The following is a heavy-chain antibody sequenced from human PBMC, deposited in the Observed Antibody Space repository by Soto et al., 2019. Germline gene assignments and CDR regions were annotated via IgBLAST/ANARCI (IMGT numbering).Heavy chain of an antibody. CDR2: ISGPSIYI. CDR3: ARGFRNGFNV. J-gene: IGHJ6*02. D-gene: IGHD2-8*01. Sequence: EVQLVESGGGLVKPGGSLRLCSVASRFTFSGYSINWVRQAPGKGLEWVSYISGPSIYIYYADSVKGRFTISRDNAKSAVYLQMNSLRAEDTAVYYCARGFRNGFNVWGQGTTVSVSS. CDR1: RFTFSGYS. V-gene: IGHV3-21*01.